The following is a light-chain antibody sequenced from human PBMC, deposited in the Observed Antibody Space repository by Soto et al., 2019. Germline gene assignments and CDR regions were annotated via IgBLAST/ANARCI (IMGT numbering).Light chain of an antibody. CDR3: QQYGSSPRIT. V-gene: IGKV3-20*01. CDR2: LAS. J-gene: IGKJ5*01. CDR1: QAVNTR. Sequence: IVLTHSPATLSSFPGDIVTLSFRASQAVNTRLAWYQHKPGQAPRLLIYLASNRAAGVPARFSGSGSGTDFTLTISRLEPEDFAVYYCQQYGSSPRITFGQGTRLEIK.